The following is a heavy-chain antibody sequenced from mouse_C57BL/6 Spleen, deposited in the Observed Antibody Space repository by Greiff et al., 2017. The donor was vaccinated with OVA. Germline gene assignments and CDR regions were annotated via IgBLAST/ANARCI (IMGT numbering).Heavy chain of an antibody. CDR2: IDPSDSET. V-gene: IGHV1-52*01. Sequence: QVQLQQPGAELVRPGSSVKLSCKASGYTFPSYWMHWVKQRPIQGLEWIGNIDPSDSETHSNQKFKDKATLTVDKSSSTADMQRRSLTAEDSAVYYCARRDDDAGYYFDYWGQGTTLTVSA. D-gene: IGHD2-4*01. J-gene: IGHJ2*01. CDR1: GYTFPSYW. CDR3: ARRDDDAGYYFDY.